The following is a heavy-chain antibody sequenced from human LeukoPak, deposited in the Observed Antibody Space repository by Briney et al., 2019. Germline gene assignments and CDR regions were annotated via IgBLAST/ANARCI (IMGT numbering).Heavy chain of an antibody. CDR1: GFIVSSNY. J-gene: IGHJ4*02. CDR2: IYSGSGT. D-gene: IGHD3-22*01. Sequence: GGSLRLSCAASGFIVSSNYMGWVRQAPGKGLEWVSVIYSGSGTYYADSVKGRFTISRDNSKNTVYLQMNSLRAEDTAVYYCTRDPHSSGYYSYWGQGTLVTVSS. CDR3: TRDPHSSGYYSY. V-gene: IGHV3-53*01.